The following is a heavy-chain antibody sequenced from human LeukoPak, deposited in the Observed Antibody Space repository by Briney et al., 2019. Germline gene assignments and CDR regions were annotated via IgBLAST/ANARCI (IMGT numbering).Heavy chain of an antibody. CDR2: IYYSGST. CDR1: GGSISSHY. V-gene: IGHV4-59*11. CDR3: ARVQRPLDGADY. Sequence: PSETLSLTCSVSGGSISSHYWSWIRQPPGKGLEWIGYIYYSGSTYYNPSLWSRVTISVDTSKNLFSLKLSSVTAADTAVYYCARVQRPLDGADYWGQGTLVTASS. D-gene: IGHD1-1*01. J-gene: IGHJ4*02.